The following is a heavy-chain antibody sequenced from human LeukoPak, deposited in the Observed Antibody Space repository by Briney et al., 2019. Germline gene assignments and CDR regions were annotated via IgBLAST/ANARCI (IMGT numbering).Heavy chain of an antibody. V-gene: IGHV3-7*01. D-gene: IGHD5-12*01. J-gene: IGHJ4*02. Sequence: GGSLRLSCAASGFTVSNYWMTWVRQAPGKGLECVAHINQDGSKEYYMDSVKARFTISRDNAKNSLSLQMNSLRAEDTAVYYCVRDGGVSGYDLLDYWGQGTLVTVSS. CDR1: GFTVSNYW. CDR2: INQDGSKE. CDR3: VRDGGVSGYDLLDY.